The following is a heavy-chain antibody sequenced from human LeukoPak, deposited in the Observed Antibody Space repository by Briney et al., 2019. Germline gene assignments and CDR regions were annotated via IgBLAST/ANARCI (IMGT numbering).Heavy chain of an antibody. V-gene: IGHV3-9*03. CDR1: GFTFDNYA. D-gene: IGHD3-22*01. J-gene: IGHJ4*02. Sequence: GGSLRLSCAASGFTFDNYAMHWVRQAPGKGLEWVSGISWNSGSIGYADSVKGRFTISRDNAENSLYLQMNSLRAEDMALYYCAKDTSSGYYSYYFDYWGQGTLVTVSS. CDR3: AKDTSSGYYSYYFDY. CDR2: ISWNSGSI.